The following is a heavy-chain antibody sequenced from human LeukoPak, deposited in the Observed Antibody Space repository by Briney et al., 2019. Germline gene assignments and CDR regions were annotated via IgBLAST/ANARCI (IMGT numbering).Heavy chain of an antibody. V-gene: IGHV1-18*01. Sequence: ASVKVSCKASGYTFTSYGISWVRQAPGQGLEWMGWISAYNGNTNYAQKLQGRVTMTTDTSTSTAYMELRSLRSDDTAAYYCARDAMFDYGDYGDFDYWGQGTLVTVSS. CDR1: GYTFTSYG. J-gene: IGHJ4*02. D-gene: IGHD4-17*01. CDR2: ISAYNGNT. CDR3: ARDAMFDYGDYGDFDY.